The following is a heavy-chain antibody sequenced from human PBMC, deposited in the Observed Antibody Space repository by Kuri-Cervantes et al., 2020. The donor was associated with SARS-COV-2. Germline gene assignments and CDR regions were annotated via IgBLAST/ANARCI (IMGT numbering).Heavy chain of an antibody. CDR1: GGSFSGYY. CDR3: ARDYYDSSGLYYFDY. V-gene: IGHV4-34*01. CDR2: INHSGST. Sequence: SQTLSLTCAVYGGSFSGYYWSWIRQPPGKGLEWIGEINHSGSTNYNPSLKSRATISVDTSKNQFSLKLSSVTAADTAVYYCARDYYDSSGLYYFDYWGQGTLVTVSS. J-gene: IGHJ4*02. D-gene: IGHD3-22*01.